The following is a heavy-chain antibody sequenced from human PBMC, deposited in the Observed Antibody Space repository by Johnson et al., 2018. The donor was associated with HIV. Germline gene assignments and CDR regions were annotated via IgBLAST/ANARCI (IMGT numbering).Heavy chain of an antibody. J-gene: IGHJ3*02. CDR3: VRDRGTVVIWSDAFDM. V-gene: IGHV3-30*03. CDR2: ISYDGSNK. CDR1: GFTVSSYY. Sequence: QVQLVESGGGLVQPGGSLRLSCVVSGFTVSSYYMSWVRQAPGKGLEWMAFISYDGSNKYYADSVKGRFTISRDNPKNTLYLQMSSLRAEDTAVYFCVRDRGTVVIWSDAFDMWGQGTLVTVSS. D-gene: IGHD3-22*01.